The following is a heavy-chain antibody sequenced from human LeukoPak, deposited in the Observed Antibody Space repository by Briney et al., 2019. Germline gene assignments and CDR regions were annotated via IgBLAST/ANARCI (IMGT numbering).Heavy chain of an antibody. CDR1: GFTFSSYS. CDR2: ISSSSSTI. J-gene: IGHJ4*02. CDR3: ARGGKFDILSYFDY. Sequence: PGGSLRLSCAASGFTFSSYSMNWVRQAPGKGLEWVSYISSSSSTIYYADSVKGRFTISRDNAKNSLYLQMNSLRAEDTALYHCARGGKFDILSYFDYWGQGTLVTVSS. V-gene: IGHV3-48*01. D-gene: IGHD3-9*01.